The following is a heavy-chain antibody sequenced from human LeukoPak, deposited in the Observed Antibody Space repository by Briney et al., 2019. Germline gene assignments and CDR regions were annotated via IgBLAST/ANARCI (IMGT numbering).Heavy chain of an antibody. Sequence: GGSLRVSCAASGFTFDDYAMHWVRQAPGKGLEWVSGIGWNSGSIGYADSVKGRFTISRDNAKNSLYLQMNSLRAEDTALYYCAKDRGGQLEINWFDPWGQGPWSPSPQ. CDR1: GFTFDDYA. CDR2: IGWNSGSI. CDR3: AKDRGGQLEINWFDP. D-gene: IGHD6-13*01. J-gene: IGHJ5*02. V-gene: IGHV3-9*01.